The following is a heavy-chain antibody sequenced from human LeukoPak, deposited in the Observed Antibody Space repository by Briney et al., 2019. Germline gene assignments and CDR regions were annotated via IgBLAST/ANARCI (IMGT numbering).Heavy chain of an antibody. J-gene: IGHJ4*02. V-gene: IGHV3-21*01. D-gene: IGHD4-11*01. CDR1: GFTFSSYS. CDR3: ARVQGLDY. CDR2: ISSSSGYI. Sequence: PGGSLRLSCAASGFTFSSYSMNWVRQAPGKGLEWVSSISSSSGYIYYADSVKGRFTISRDNAKNSLYLQMNSLRAEDTAVYYCARVQGLDYWGQGTLVTVSS.